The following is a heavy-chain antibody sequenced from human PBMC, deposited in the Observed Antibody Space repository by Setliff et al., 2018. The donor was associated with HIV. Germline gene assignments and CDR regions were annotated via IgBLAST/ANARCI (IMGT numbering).Heavy chain of an antibody. CDR1: GYTFIDYF. J-gene: IGHJ4*02. CDR2: VSPNNVDT. CDR3: ARHLSNSLES. D-gene: IGHD2-21*01. V-gene: IGHV1-2*02. Sequence: ASVKVSCKASGYTFIDYFMHWVRQAPGQGLEWMGWVSPNNVDTNIQQRFRGRVTMTRDTSSNTAYMELSGLRSDDTAVYYCARHLSNSLESWGQGTPVTVSS.